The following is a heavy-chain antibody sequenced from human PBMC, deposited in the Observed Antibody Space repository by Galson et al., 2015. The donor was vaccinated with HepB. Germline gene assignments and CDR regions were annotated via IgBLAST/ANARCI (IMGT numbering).Heavy chain of an antibody. Sequence: QSGAEVKKPGESLRISCQGSGYNFTNYWVTWVRQMPGEGLEWMGKIDPVDSYTNYSPSFQGHVTISTDKSISTAYLQWSSLKASDTATYYCARSRNEILDTFAMDVWGQGTSIIVSS. CDR1: GYNFTNYW. CDR3: ARSRNEILDTFAMDV. CDR2: IDPVDSYT. J-gene: IGHJ6*02. D-gene: IGHD3-9*01. V-gene: IGHV5-10-1*01.